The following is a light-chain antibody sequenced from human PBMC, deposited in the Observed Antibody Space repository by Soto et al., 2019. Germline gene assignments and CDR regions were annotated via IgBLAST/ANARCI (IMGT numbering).Light chain of an antibody. CDR2: DVS. J-gene: IGLJ2*01. CDR1: RSDIGAYNF. Sequence: QSVLTQPASVSGSPGQSITISCTGTRSDIGAYNFVSWYQQHPGKAPKLMIYDVSIRPSEVSHRFSGSQSGNTASLTISGLQAEDEADYYCSSYAGSSTLVVFGGGTKLTVL. CDR3: SSYAGSSTLVV. V-gene: IGLV2-14*01.